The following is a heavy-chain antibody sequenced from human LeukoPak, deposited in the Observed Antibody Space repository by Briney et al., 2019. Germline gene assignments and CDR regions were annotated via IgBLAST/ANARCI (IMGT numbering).Heavy chain of an antibody. CDR3: ARTGEWLENFDY. CDR1: GFTFSSYS. V-gene: IGHV3-21*01. D-gene: IGHD6-19*01. CDR2: ISSSSSYI. Sequence: GSLRLSCAASGFTFSSYSMNWVRQAPGKGLEWVSSISSSSSYIYYADSVKGRFTISRDNAKNSLYLQMNSLRAEDTAVYYCARTGEWLENFDYWGQGTLVTVSS. J-gene: IGHJ4*02.